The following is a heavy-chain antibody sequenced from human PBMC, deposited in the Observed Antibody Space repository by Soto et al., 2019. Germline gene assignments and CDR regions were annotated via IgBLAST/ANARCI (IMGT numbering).Heavy chain of an antibody. CDR3: ASVDTAMVRGRYYYYGMDV. V-gene: IGHV4-31*03. CDR1: GGSISSGGYY. CDR2: IYYSGST. Sequence: QVQLQESGPGLVKPSQTLSLTCTVSGGSISSGGYYWSWIRQHPGKGLEWIGYIYYSGSTYYNPSLKRRVTISVDTSKNQFSLKLSSVTAADTAVYYCASVDTAMVRGRYYYYGMDVWGQGTTVTVSS. J-gene: IGHJ6*02. D-gene: IGHD5-18*01.